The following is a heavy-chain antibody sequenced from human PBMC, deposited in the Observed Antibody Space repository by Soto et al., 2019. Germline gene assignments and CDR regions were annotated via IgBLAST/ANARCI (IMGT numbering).Heavy chain of an antibody. CDR2: INPNSGGT. CDR1: GYTFTGYY. V-gene: IGHV1-2*04. CDR3: ARGTGDSSGYPYYCDY. Sequence: ASVKVSCKASGYTFTGYYMHWVRQAPGQGLEWMGWINPNSGGTNYAQKFQGWVTMTRDTSISTAYMELSRLRSDDTAVYYCARGTGDSSGYPYYCDYWGQGTLVTVSS. D-gene: IGHD3-22*01. J-gene: IGHJ4*02.